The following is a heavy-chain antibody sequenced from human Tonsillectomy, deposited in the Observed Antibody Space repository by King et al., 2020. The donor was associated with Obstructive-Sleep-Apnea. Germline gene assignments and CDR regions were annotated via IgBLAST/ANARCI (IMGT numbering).Heavy chain of an antibody. CDR2: IYWDDDK. CDR1: GFSLSTSGVG. D-gene: IGHD5-24*01. J-gene: IGHJ4*02. Sequence: ITLKESGPTLVKPTQTLTLTCTFSGFSLSTSGVGVGRIRQPPGKALEWLALIYWDDDKRYSPSLKGMLTITKDTSKNQVVLTMTNMDPVDTATYYFAPRSWLAFDYWAQGPLPPVSP. CDR3: APRSWLAFDY. V-gene: IGHV2-5*02.